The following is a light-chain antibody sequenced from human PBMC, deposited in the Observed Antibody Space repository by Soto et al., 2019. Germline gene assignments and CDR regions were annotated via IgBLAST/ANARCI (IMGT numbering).Light chain of an antibody. CDR2: KAS. CDR1: QTIINW. J-gene: IGKJ1*01. V-gene: IGKV1-5*03. Sequence: DIQMTHSPSTLSASVGDRVTITFRASQTIINWLAWYQQKPGKAPKLLIYKASTLEGEVPSRFSGSGSETEFTLTINSLQPDDSATYYCQQYHTYWWTFGQGTKVDIK. CDR3: QQYHTYWWT.